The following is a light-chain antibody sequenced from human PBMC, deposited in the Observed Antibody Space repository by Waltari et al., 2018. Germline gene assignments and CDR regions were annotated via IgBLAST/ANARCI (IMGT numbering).Light chain of an antibody. CDR3: QQHGLSPLS. CDR1: QRVNSNY. V-gene: IGKV3-20*01. J-gene: IGKJ4*01. CDR2: STS. Sequence: ETVLTQSPGTLSLSPGETVTLSCRTSQRVNSNYSAWFQHKPGQAPRLLIYSTSTRATGIPDRFSGSGFGTDFTLTISRLEPEDSAVYFCQQHGLSPLSFGGGTRVEIK.